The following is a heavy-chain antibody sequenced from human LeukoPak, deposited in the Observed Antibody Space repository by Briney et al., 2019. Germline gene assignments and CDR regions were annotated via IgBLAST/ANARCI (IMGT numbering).Heavy chain of an antibody. CDR1: GFTFNNYG. V-gene: IGHV3-30*02. J-gene: IGHJ4*02. D-gene: IGHD3-22*01. CDR3: AKDPTDFDSSGQTYFDY. Sequence: GGSLRLSCAASGFTFNNYGMHWVRQAPGKGLEWVAFIRYNGNNQYYADSVKGRFTISRDNSKNTLYLQMNSLRAEDTAVYYCAKDPTDFDSSGQTYFDYWGQGTLVTVSS. CDR2: IRYNGNNQ.